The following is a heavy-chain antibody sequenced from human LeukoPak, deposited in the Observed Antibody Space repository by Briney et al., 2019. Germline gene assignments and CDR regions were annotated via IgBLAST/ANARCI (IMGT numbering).Heavy chain of an antibody. D-gene: IGHD3-16*02. CDR2: IYYSGST. CDR1: GGSISSGGYY. Sequence: SQTLSLTCTVSGGSISSGGYYWSWTRQPPGKGLEWIGYIYYSGSTYYNPSLKSRVTISVDTSKNQFSLKLSSVTAADTAVYYCARVGGITFGGVIAQEDYWGQGTLVTVSS. J-gene: IGHJ4*02. CDR3: ARVGGITFGGVIAQEDY. V-gene: IGHV4-30-4*08.